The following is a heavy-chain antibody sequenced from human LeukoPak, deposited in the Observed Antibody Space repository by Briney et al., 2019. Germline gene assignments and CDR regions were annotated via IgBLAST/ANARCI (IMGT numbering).Heavy chain of an antibody. CDR1: GGSFSGYY. CDR3: YYMDV. CDR2: INHSGST. Sequence: PSETLSLTCAVYGGSFSGYYWSWIRQPPGKGLEWIGEINHSGSTNYNPSLKSRVTISVDTSKNQFSLKLSSVTAADTAVYYYYYMDVWGKGTTVTISS. J-gene: IGHJ6*03. V-gene: IGHV4-34*01.